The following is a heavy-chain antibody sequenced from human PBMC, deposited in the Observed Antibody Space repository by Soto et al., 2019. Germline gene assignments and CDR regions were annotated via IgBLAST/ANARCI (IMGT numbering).Heavy chain of an antibody. J-gene: IGHJ3*02. V-gene: IGHV3-23*01. CDR3: AKDLLAARPGYNAFDI. Sequence: GGSLRLSCAASGFTFSSYAMSWVRKAPGKGLKWVSAISGSGSRTYYADAVKGRFTISRDNSKNTLYLQMTSLRAEDPAVYYCAKDLLAARPGYNAFDIWGQGTMVTVSS. D-gene: IGHD6-6*01. CDR1: GFTFSSYA. CDR2: ISGSGSRT.